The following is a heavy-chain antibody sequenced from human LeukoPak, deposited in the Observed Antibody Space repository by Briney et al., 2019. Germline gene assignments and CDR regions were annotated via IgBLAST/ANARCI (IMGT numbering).Heavy chain of an antibody. CDR1: GFTFSSYG. D-gene: IGHD3-3*01. V-gene: IGHV3-30*18. Sequence: GRSLRLSCAASGFTFSSYGMHWVRQAPGKGLEWVAAISYDGSNKYYADSVKGRFTISRDNSKNTLYLQMNSLRAEDTAVYYCAKAAHYDFWSGYDYWGQGTVVTVSS. CDR3: AKAAHYDFWSGYDY. J-gene: IGHJ4*02. CDR2: ISYDGSNK.